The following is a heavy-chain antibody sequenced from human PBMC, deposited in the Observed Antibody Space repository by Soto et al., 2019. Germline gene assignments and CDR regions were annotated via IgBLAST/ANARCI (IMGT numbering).Heavy chain of an antibody. D-gene: IGHD4-17*01. Sequence: SVKVSCKASGGTFSSYAISWVRQAPGQGLEWMGGIIPIFGTANYAQKFQGRVTITADESTSTAYMELSSLRSEDTAVYYCARGTTVTTIHYYYGMDVWGQRTTVTVSS. CDR2: IIPIFGTA. J-gene: IGHJ6*02. V-gene: IGHV1-69*13. CDR3: ARGTTVTTIHYYYGMDV. CDR1: GGTFSSYA.